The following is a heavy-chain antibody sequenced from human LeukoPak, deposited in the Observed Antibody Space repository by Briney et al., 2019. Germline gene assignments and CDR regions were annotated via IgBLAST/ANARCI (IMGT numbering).Heavy chain of an antibody. V-gene: IGHV1-8*01. Sequence: GSSVKVSCKASGYTFTSYDINWVRQATGQGLEWMGWMNPNSGNTSYAQKFQGRVTMTRNTSISTAYMELSSLRSEDTAVYYCARGSGAESGSPDFDYWGQGTLVTVSS. CDR2: MNPNSGNT. D-gene: IGHD3-10*01. CDR3: ARGSGAESGSPDFDY. CDR1: GYTFTSYD. J-gene: IGHJ4*02.